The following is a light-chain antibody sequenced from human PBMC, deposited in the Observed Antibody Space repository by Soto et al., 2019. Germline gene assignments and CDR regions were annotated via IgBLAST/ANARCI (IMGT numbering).Light chain of an antibody. CDR1: QGVSSS. CDR3: QQYDSSPRT. J-gene: IGKJ1*01. CDR2: GAS. Sequence: EIVMTQSPATLSVSPVERATLSCLASQGVSSSLAWYQQKPGQAPRLLIYGASNRATGIPARFSGSGSGTDFTLTISRLEPEDFAVYWCQQYDSSPRTFGQGTKVDIK. V-gene: IGKV3-20*01.